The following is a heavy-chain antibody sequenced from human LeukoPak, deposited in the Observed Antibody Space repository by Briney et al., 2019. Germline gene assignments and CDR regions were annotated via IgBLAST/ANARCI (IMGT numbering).Heavy chain of an antibody. Sequence: SETLSLTCTVSGGSISSYYWSWIRQPPGKGLEWIGEINHSGSTNYNPSLKSRVTISVDTSKNQFSLKLSSVTAADTAVYYCARHAILEDFDYWGQGTLVTVSS. V-gene: IGHV4-34*01. CDR1: GGSISSYY. D-gene: IGHD5-24*01. CDR3: ARHAILEDFDY. CDR2: INHSGST. J-gene: IGHJ4*02.